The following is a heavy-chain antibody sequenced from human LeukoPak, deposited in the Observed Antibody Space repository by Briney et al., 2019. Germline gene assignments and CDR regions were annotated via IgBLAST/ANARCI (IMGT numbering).Heavy chain of an antibody. CDR2: VGIAADT. V-gene: IGHV3-13*01. CDR1: GLTFSDHA. Sequence: PGGSLRLSCAASGLTFSDHAMHWVRQAPGKGLEWVSAVGIAADTFYPGSVKGRFTISRENAKNSLYLQMNSLRVEDTAVYYCVRQKKSHGNFDYWGQGTLVTVSS. J-gene: IGHJ4*02. CDR3: VRQKKSHGNFDY. D-gene: IGHD1-26*01.